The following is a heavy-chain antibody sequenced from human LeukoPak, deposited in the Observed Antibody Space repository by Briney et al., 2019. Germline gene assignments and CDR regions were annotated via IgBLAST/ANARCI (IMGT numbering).Heavy chain of an antibody. Sequence: ASVKVSCKASGYTFTSYYMHWVRQAPGQGLEWMGIINPSGGSTSYAQKFQGRVTMTRDTSTSTVYMELSSLRSEDTAVYYCAAVMYGDYGDTDFDYWGQGTLVTVSS. V-gene: IGHV1-46*01. J-gene: IGHJ4*02. CDR2: INPSGGST. CDR1: GYTFTSYY. CDR3: AAVMYGDYGDTDFDY. D-gene: IGHD4-17*01.